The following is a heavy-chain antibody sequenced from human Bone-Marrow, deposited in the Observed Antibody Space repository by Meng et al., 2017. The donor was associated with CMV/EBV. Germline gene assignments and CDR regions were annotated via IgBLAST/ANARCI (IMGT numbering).Heavy chain of an antibody. CDR1: GFTFSSYA. D-gene: IGHD1-26*01. Sequence: GESLKISCAASGFTFSSYAMSWVRQAPGKGLEWVSAISGSGGSTYYADSVKGRFTISRDNSKNTLYLQMNSLRAEDTAVYYCAKDRKYSGSLFDYWGQGTLVTVSS. J-gene: IGHJ4*02. CDR3: AKDRKYSGSLFDY. V-gene: IGHV3-23*01. CDR2: ISGSGGST.